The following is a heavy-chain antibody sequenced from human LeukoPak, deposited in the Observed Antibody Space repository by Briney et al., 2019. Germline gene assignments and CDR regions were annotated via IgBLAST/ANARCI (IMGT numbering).Heavy chain of an antibody. CDR2: IYPGDSDT. Sequence: GESLKISCKGSGYSFTSYWIGWVRQMPGKGLEWMGIIYPGDSDTRYSPSFQGQVTISADKSISTAYLQWSSLKASDTAMYYCARRGYCSSTCCYWFDPWGQGTLVTVSS. J-gene: IGHJ5*02. CDR1: GYSFTSYW. V-gene: IGHV5-51*01. CDR3: ARRGYCSSTCCYWFDP. D-gene: IGHD2-2*01.